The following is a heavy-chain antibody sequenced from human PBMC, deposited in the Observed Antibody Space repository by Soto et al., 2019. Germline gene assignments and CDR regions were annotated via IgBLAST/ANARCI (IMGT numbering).Heavy chain of an antibody. D-gene: IGHD2-15*01. CDR1: GGIFTRYD. V-gene: IGHV1-69*01. Sequence: QVQLMQSGAEVKKPGSSVKVSCKASGGIFTRYDIRWVRQAPGQGLEWMGAIIPIFDTANYAQKFQGRLTITADATTSSAYMELSSLSSEDTAIYYCAINEGRDVSNFDYWGQGTLVTVSS. J-gene: IGHJ4*02. CDR2: IIPIFDTA. CDR3: AINEGRDVSNFDY.